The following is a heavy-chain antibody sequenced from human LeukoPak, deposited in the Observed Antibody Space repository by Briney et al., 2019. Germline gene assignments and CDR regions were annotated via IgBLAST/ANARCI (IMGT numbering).Heavy chain of an antibody. CDR2: IIPILGIA. V-gene: IGHV1-69*04. Sequence: ASVKVSCKASGGTFSSYAISWVRQAPGQGLEWMGRIIPILGIANYAQKFQGRVTITADKSTSTAYMELSSLRSEDTAVYYCARDGYVKAFDIWGQGTMVTVSS. CDR3: ARDGYVKAFDI. CDR1: GGTFSSYA. J-gene: IGHJ3*02. D-gene: IGHD5-12*01.